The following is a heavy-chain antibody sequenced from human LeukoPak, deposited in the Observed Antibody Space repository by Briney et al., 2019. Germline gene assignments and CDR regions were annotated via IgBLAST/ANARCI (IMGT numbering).Heavy chain of an antibody. Sequence: PGGSPRLSCAASGFTFSSYWMNWVRQAPGKGLVWVSRISTDGSSTTSADSVKGRITISRDNAKNTLYLQMNSLRAEDTAVYYCVREYSSSSGRAFDIWGQGTMVTVSP. D-gene: IGHD6-6*01. V-gene: IGHV3-74*03. CDR2: ISTDGSST. CDR3: VREYSSSSGRAFDI. CDR1: GFTFSSYW. J-gene: IGHJ3*02.